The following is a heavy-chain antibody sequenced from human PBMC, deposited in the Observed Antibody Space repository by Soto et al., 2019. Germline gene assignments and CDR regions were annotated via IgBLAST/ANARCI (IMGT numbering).Heavy chain of an antibody. D-gene: IGHD3-10*01. CDR2: ISSSSSTI. Sequence: LRLSCAASGFTFSSYSMNWVRQAPGKGLEWVSYISSSSSTIYYADSVKGRFTISRDNAKNSLYLQMNSLRDEDTAVYYCARDYGYYYYYGMDVWGQGTTVTVSS. CDR1: GFTFSSYS. J-gene: IGHJ6*02. V-gene: IGHV3-48*02. CDR3: ARDYGYYYYYGMDV.